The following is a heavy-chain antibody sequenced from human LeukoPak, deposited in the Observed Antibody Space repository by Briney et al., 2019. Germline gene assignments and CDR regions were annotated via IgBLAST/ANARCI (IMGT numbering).Heavy chain of an antibody. D-gene: IGHD3-22*01. V-gene: IGHV4-59*01. Sequence: SGTLSLTCTVSGGSISSYYWSWIRQPPGKGLEWIGYIYYSGSTNYNPSLKSRVTISVDTSKNQFSLKLSSATAADTAVYYCARARFYYDSSGYYYPLGYFDYWGQGTLVTVSS. CDR1: GGSISSYY. CDR2: IYYSGST. CDR3: ARARFYYDSSGYYYPLGYFDY. J-gene: IGHJ4*02.